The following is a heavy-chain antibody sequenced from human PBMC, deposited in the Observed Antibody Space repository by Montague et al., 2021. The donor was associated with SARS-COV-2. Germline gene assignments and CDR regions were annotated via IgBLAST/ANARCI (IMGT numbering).Heavy chain of an antibody. CDR2: IDHTGST. V-gene: IGHV4-31*03. CDR3: ARDSGYYDSSGYSYDAFDI. CDR1: GGSISSGGYY. J-gene: IGHJ3*02. D-gene: IGHD3-22*01. Sequence: TLSLTSTVSGGSISSGGYYWSWIRQHPGKGLEWIGYIDHTGSTHYXRSVESRVTISKETSKNHFSLNLRSVTAADSAVYYCARDSGYYDSSGYSYDAFDIWGQGTKVTVSS.